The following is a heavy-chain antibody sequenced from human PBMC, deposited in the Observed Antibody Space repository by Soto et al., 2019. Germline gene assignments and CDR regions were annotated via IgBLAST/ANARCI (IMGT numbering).Heavy chain of an antibody. CDR2: ISAYNGNT. D-gene: IGHD6-19*01. V-gene: IGHV1-18*04. J-gene: IGHJ4*02. Sequence: AASVKVSCKASGYTFTSYGISWVRQAPRQGLEWMGWISAYNGNTNYAQKLQGRVTMTTDTSTSTAYMELRSLRSDDTAVYYCARDKSGWYDSGYWGQGTLVTVSS. CDR1: GYTFTSYG. CDR3: ARDKSGWYDSGY.